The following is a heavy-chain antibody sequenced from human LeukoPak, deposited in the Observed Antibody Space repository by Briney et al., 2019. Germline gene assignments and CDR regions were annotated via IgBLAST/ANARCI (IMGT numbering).Heavy chain of an antibody. Sequence: PGRSLRLSCAASGFTFDDYAMHWVRQAPGKGLEWVSGISWNSGSIGYADSVKGRFTISRDNAKNSLYLQMNSLRAEDTALYYCAKVAVVADDAFDIWGQGTMVTVSS. CDR3: AKVAVVADDAFDI. CDR2: ISWNSGSI. V-gene: IGHV3-9*01. J-gene: IGHJ3*02. CDR1: GFTFDDYA. D-gene: IGHD2-15*01.